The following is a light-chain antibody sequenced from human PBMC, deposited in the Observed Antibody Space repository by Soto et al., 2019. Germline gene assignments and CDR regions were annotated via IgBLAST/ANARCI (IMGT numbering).Light chain of an antibody. J-gene: IGKJ2*01. CDR3: QQYNNWRRT. CDR1: QSVSSN. V-gene: IGKV3-15*01. CDR2: GAS. Sequence: EIVMTQSPATLSVSPGERATLSCRASQSVSSNLVWYQQKPGQAPRLLIYGASTRATGIPARFSGSGSGTELTLTMSSLQSEDFAVYYCQQYNNWRRTFGQGTKLQIK.